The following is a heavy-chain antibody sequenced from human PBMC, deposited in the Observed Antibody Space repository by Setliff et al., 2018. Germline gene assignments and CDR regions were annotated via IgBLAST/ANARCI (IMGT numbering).Heavy chain of an antibody. CDR2: VFVDGST. CDR3: AGDTSSDWAAWFDP. CDR1: GDSISTYY. Sequence: SETLSLTCTVSGDSISTYYWSWIRRPAGKGLEWIGHVFVDGSTNYNPSLKSRVTMSVDTSKNQFPLRLTAVAAADTAIYYCAGDTSSDWAAWFDPWSQGILVTVSS. V-gene: IGHV4-4*07. J-gene: IGHJ5*02. D-gene: IGHD3-22*01.